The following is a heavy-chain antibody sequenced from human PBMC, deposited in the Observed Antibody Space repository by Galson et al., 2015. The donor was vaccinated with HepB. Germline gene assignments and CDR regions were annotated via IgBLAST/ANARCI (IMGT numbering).Heavy chain of an antibody. CDR2: TSGSGGST. J-gene: IGHJ4*02. V-gene: IGHV3-23*01. CDR1: GFTFSSHA. D-gene: IGHD3-10*01. Sequence: SLRLSCAASGFTFSSHAMSWVRQAPGKGLEWVSATSGSGGSTHYADSVKGRFTISRDNSKNTLYLQMNSLRAGDTAVYYCAYLNYYGSGSYDYFDYWGQGTLVTVSS. CDR3: AYLNYYGSGSYDYFDY.